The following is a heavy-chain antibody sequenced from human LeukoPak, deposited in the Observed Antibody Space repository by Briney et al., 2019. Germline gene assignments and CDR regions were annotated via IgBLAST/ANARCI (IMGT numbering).Heavy chain of an antibody. D-gene: IGHD3-10*01. CDR3: ARHSSPKPFDP. CDR1: GGSIGRFY. J-gene: IGHJ5*02. CDR2: IYYTGST. V-gene: IGHV4-59*08. Sequence: PSETLSLTCTVSGGSIGRFYWSWIRQPPGKGLEWIGYIYYTGSTNYNPSLKSRVTISVDTSKNQFSLKLRSVTAADTAVYYCARHSSPKPFDPWGQGTLVTVSS.